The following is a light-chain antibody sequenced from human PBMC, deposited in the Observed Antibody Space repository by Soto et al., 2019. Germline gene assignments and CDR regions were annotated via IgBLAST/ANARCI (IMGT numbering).Light chain of an antibody. Sequence: QSALTQPASVSGSPGQSITVSCTGTRSDIGGYSHVSWYQQHPGKVPKLIIYEVRNRPSGVSNRFSASKSGNTASLTISGLQAEDEADYYCSSYTISGTYVFGTGTKLTVL. CDR3: SSYTISGTYV. CDR2: EVR. CDR1: RSDIGGYSH. J-gene: IGLJ1*01. V-gene: IGLV2-14*03.